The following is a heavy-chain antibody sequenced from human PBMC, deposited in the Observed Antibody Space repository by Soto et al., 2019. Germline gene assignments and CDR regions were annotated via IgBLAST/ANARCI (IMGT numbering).Heavy chain of an antibody. V-gene: IGHV4-61*01. CDR3: ARAYSGYAIFDY. CDR2: IYYSGST. Sequence: PSETLSLTCTVSGGSVSSGSYYWSWIRQPPGKGLEWIGYIYYSGSTNYNPSLKSRVTISVDTSKNQFSLKLSSVTAAGTAVYYCARAYSGYAIFDYWGQGTMVTVYS. D-gene: IGHD5-12*01. CDR1: GGSVSSGSYY. J-gene: IGHJ4*02.